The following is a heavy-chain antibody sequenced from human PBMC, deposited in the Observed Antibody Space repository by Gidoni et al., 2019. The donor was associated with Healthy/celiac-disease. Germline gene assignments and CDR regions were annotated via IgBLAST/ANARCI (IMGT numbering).Heavy chain of an antibody. CDR2: ISGSGGST. CDR3: AKDRRSSGWLLPNWFDP. Sequence: EVQLLESGGGLVQPGGSLRLSCAASGFTFSSSAMSWVRQAPGKGLEWVSAISGSGGSTYYADSVKGRFTISRDNSKNTLYLQMNSLRAEDTAVYYCAKDRRSSGWLLPNWFDPWGQGTLVTVSS. D-gene: IGHD6-19*01. CDR1: GFTFSSSA. V-gene: IGHV3-23*01. J-gene: IGHJ5*02.